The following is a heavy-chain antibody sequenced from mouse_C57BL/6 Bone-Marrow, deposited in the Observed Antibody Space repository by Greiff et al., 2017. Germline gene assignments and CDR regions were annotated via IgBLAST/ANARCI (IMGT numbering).Heavy chain of an antibody. J-gene: IGHJ4*01. CDR1: GYTFTSYW. V-gene: IGHV1-5*01. CDR2: IYPGNSDT. D-gene: IGHD1-1*01. Sequence: VQLQQSGTVLARPGASVKMSCKTSGYTFTSYWMHWVKQRPGQGLEWIGAIYPGNSDTSYNQKFKGKAKLTAVTSSSTAYMELSSLTTEDSAVYYYTPYYGSSYPYAMDYWGQGTSVTVYS. CDR3: TPYYGSSYPYAMDY.